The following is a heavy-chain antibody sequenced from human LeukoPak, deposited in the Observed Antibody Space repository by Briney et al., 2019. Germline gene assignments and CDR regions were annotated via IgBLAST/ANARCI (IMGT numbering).Heavy chain of an antibody. CDR1: GGTFSSYA. CDR3: ARDVELYCSGGSCFFQH. D-gene: IGHD2-15*01. V-gene: IGHV1-69*04. Sequence: SVKVSCKASGGTFSSYAISWVRQAPGQGLEWMGKIIPILGIANYAQKFQGRVTITADKSTSTAYMELSSLRSEDTAVYYCARDVELYCSGGSCFFQHWGQGTLVTVSS. CDR2: IIPILGIA. J-gene: IGHJ1*01.